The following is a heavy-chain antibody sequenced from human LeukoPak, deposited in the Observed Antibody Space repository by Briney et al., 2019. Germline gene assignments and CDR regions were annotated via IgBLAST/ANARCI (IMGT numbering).Heavy chain of an antibody. D-gene: IGHD2-2*02. J-gene: IGHJ6*03. V-gene: IGHV1-18*01. CDR1: GYTFTSYG. Sequence: GASVKVSCKASGYTFTSYGISWVRQDPGQGPEWMGWISAYNGNTNYAQKLQGRDTMTTDTSTSTAYMELRSLRSDDTAVYYCARDPPFDCSSTSCYRAADYYYYMDVWGKGTTVTVSS. CDR2: ISAYNGNT. CDR3: ARDPPFDCSSTSCYRAADYYYYMDV.